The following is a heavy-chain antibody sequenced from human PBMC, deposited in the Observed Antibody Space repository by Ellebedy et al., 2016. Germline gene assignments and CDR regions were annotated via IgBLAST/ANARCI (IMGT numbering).Heavy chain of an antibody. J-gene: IGHJ4*02. CDR1: GYAFTDYY. D-gene: IGHD2-2*01. Sequence: ASVKVSCXASGYAFTDYYMNWVRQAPGQGLEWMGWISGYNGNTNYAQILQGRVTMTTDTSTSTAYMELRSLRSDDTAVYYCARSLGFCTETSCLRDFDSWGQGTLVTVSS. V-gene: IGHV1-18*04. CDR3: ARSLGFCTETSCLRDFDS. CDR2: ISGYNGNT.